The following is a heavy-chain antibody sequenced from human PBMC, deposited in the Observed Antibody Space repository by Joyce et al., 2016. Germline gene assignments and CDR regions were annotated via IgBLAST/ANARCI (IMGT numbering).Heavy chain of an antibody. CDR2: INEDGSEK. J-gene: IGHJ5*02. V-gene: IGHV3-7*03. CDR3: TRGSGTGWFDP. Sequence: EVYLVESGGGLVQLGGSLRFSCAASGFSFRYFWVGWVRQAPGKGLEWVAQINEDGSEKNYMDSLRGRFTISRDNAKNSVDLQINSLRVEDTAVYYCTRGSGTGWFDPWGQGTLVTVSS. CDR1: GFSFRYFW. D-gene: IGHD6-13*01.